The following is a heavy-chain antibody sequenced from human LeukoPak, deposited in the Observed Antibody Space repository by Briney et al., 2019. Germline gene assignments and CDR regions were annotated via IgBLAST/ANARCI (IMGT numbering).Heavy chain of an antibody. J-gene: IGHJ4*02. Sequence: PGGSLRLSCAATGFTFSSYAMSWVRQAPGKGLEWASAISGSGGSTYYADSVKGRFTISRDNSKNTLYLQMNGLRAEDTAVYYCAKRLSVGIDYWGQGTLVTVSS. D-gene: IGHD1-26*01. V-gene: IGHV3-23*01. CDR3: AKRLSVGIDY. CDR1: GFTFSSYA. CDR2: ISGSGGST.